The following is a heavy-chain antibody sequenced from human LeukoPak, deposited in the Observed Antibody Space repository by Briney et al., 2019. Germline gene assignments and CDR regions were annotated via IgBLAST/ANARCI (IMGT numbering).Heavy chain of an antibody. CDR1: GGSISNYY. D-gene: IGHD6-19*01. Sequence: SETLSLTCTVSGGSISNYYWSWIRQSPGKGLEWIAYIYNSGSTNYNPSLKSRVTMSVDTSKNQFSLKLSSVTAADTAVYYCARDQVVAGYYYGMDVWGQGTTVTVSS. J-gene: IGHJ6*02. CDR3: ARDQVVAGYYYGMDV. CDR2: IYNSGST. V-gene: IGHV4-59*12.